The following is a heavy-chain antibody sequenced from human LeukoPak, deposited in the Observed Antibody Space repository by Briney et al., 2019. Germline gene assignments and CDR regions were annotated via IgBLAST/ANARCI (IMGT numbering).Heavy chain of an antibody. CDR3: ARDRIAVAATETSFDY. D-gene: IGHD6-19*01. V-gene: IGHV3-21*01. CDR1: GFTFSNAW. J-gene: IGHJ4*02. Sequence: PGGSLRLSCAASGFTFSNAWMSWVRQAPGKGLEWVSSISGSSSYIYYADSVKGRFTISRGNAKNSLYLEMNSLRAEDTAVYYCARDRIAVAATETSFDYWGQGTLVTVSS. CDR2: ISGSSSYI.